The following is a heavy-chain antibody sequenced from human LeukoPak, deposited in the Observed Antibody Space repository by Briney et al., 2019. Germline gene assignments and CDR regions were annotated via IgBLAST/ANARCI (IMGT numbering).Heavy chain of an antibody. CDR2: INHSGST. CDR3: ARRRGYCSGGSCYWSPHFDY. J-gene: IGHJ4*02. Sequence: PSETLSLTCAVYGGSFSGYYWSWIRQPPGKGLEWIGEINHSGSTNYNPSLKSRVTISVDTSKNQFSLKLSSVTAADTAVYYCARRRGYCSGGSCYWSPHFDYWGQGTLVTVSS. V-gene: IGHV4-34*01. CDR1: GGSFSGYY. D-gene: IGHD2-15*01.